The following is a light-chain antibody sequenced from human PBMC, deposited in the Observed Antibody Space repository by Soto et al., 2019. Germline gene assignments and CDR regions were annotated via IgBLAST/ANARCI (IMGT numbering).Light chain of an antibody. CDR2: GAS. V-gene: IGKV3-15*01. J-gene: IGKJ4*01. Sequence: EIVMTQSPATLSVSPGERATLSCRASQSVSSNLAWYQQKPGQAPRLLIYGASTRATGIPDRFSGRGSGTEFTLTISRLQSEDFAVYYCQQYNNWPPLTFGGGTKVEIK. CDR3: QQYNNWPPLT. CDR1: QSVSSN.